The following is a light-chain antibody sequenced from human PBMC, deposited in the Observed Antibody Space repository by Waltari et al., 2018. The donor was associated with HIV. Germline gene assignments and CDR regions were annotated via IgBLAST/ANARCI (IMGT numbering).Light chain of an antibody. CDR2: GNS. CDR1: SSNIGAYYD. J-gene: IGLJ2*01. CDR3: QSYDSNLSGSV. V-gene: IGLV1-40*01. Sequence: HSVLTQPPSVSGAPGQKATISCTGSSSNIGAYYDVHWYQQLPGTAPRLLFHGNSYRPAGVPDRFSGSRSGTSASLAITGLQAEDEADYYCQSYDSNLSGSVFGGGTKLTVL.